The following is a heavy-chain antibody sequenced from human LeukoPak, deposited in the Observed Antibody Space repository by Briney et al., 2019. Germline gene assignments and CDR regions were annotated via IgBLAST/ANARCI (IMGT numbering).Heavy chain of an antibody. CDR3: AREHGGYCSGGSCYSSPLPN. J-gene: IGHJ4*02. CDR2: TYYRSKWYN. V-gene: IGHV6-1*01. CDR1: GDSVSSNSAA. D-gene: IGHD2-15*01. Sequence: SQTLSLTCAISGDSVSSNSAAWNWIRQSPSRGLEWLGRTYYRSKWYNDYAVPVKSRITINPDTSKNQFSLQLNSVTPVDTAVYYCAREHGGYCSGGSCYSSPLPNWGQGTLVTVSS.